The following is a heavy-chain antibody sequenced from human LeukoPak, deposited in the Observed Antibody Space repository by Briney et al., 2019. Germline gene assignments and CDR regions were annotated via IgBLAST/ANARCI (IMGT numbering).Heavy chain of an antibody. CDR3: AKDGPKFRWFGEILQHRLSYFYYMDV. CDR1: GFTFSDYG. CDR2: IRHDGRNK. Sequence: PGGSLRLSCAASGFTFSDYGMHWVRQAPGKGLEWVAFIRHDGRNKYYADSVKGRFTISRDNSKYTLFLQMNSLRSDDTAVFYCAKDGPKFRWFGEILQHRLSYFYYMDVWGEGTTVTISS. J-gene: IGHJ6*03. D-gene: IGHD3-10*01. V-gene: IGHV3-30*02.